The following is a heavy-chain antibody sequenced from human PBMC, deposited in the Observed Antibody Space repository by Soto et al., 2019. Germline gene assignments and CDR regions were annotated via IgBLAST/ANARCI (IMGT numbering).Heavy chain of an antibody. D-gene: IGHD3-10*01. J-gene: IGHJ4*02. CDR2: INAGNGNT. CDR3: ASLYGSGSRQTY. V-gene: IGHV1-3*01. CDR1: GCTFTSYA. Sequence: ASVKVSCKASGCTFTSYAMHWVRQAPGQRLEWMGWINAGNGNTKYSQKFQGRVTITRDTSASTAYMELSSLRSEDTAVYYCASLYGSGSRQTYWGQGTLVTVSS.